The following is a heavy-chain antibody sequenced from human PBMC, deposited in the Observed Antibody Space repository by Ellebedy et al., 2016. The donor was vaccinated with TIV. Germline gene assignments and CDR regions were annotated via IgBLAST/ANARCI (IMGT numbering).Heavy chain of an antibody. V-gene: IGHV1-69*04. CDR3: ARDSVDTAMEH. CDR2: IIPILGIT. D-gene: IGHD5-18*01. CDR1: GGTFSSYA. Sequence: ASVKVSCKASGGTFSSYAISWVRQAPGQGLEWMGRIIPILGITNYAQKFQGSVTITADKSTSTAYMELSSLRPEDTAGYYCARDSVDTAMEHWGQGTLVTVSS. J-gene: IGHJ4*02.